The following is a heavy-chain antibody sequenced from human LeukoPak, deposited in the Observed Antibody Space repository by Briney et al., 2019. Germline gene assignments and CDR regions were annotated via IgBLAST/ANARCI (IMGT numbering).Heavy chain of an antibody. D-gene: IGHD1-20*01. J-gene: IGHJ3*01. CDR1: GFTFSDHF. V-gene: IGHV3-72*01. Sequence: GGSLRLSCAASGFTFSDHFMDWVRQAPGKGLEWIGSIRKKANSYTTEYAASVKGRFTFSRDDSKNSLYLQMNSLKTEDTAVYYCARVSAITGATDALDFWGQGTMVTVSS. CDR2: IRKKANSYTT. CDR3: ARVSAITGATDALDF.